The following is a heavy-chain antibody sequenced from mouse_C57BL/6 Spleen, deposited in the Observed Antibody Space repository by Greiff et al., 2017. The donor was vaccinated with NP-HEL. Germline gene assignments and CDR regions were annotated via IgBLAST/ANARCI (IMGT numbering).Heavy chain of an antibody. CDR3: ARGLRQGYYFDY. CDR2: INPGSGGT. V-gene: IGHV1-54*01. J-gene: IGHJ2*01. D-gene: IGHD2-2*01. CDR1: GYAFTNYL. Sequence: VQLQQSGAELVRPGTSVKVSCKASGYAFTNYLIEWVKQRPGQGLEWIGVINPGSGGTNYNEKFKGKATLTADKSSSTAYMQLSSLTSEDSAVYFCARGLRQGYYFDYWGQGTTLTVSS.